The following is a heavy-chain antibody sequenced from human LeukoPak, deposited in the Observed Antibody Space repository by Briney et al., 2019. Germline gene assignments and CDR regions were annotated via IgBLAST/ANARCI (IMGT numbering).Heavy chain of an antibody. CDR1: GFTFSTYW. J-gene: IGHJ6*02. Sequence: GGSLRLSCAASGFTFSTYWMSWVRQAPGKGLEWVANINQDGSEKYSVDSVKGRFTISRDNSKNTLYLQMNSLRAEDTAVYYCARDLCSSTSCYYYYGMDVWGQGTTVTVSS. D-gene: IGHD2-2*01. CDR3: ARDLCSSTSCYYYYGMDV. V-gene: IGHV3-7*01. CDR2: INQDGSEK.